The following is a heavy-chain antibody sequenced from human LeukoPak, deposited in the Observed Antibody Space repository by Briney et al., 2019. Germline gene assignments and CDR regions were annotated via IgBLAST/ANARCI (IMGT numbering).Heavy chain of an antibody. D-gene: IGHD2-2*01. V-gene: IGHV4-34*01. Sequence: PSETLSLTCAVYGGSFSGYYWSWIRQPPGKGLEWIGEINHSGSTNYNPSLKSRVTISVDTSKNQFSLKLSSVTAADTAVYYCARGPPYIVVVPAAMPNNWFDPWGRGTLVTVSS. CDR1: GGSFSGYY. CDR2: INHSGST. J-gene: IGHJ5*02. CDR3: ARGPPYIVVVPAAMPNNWFDP.